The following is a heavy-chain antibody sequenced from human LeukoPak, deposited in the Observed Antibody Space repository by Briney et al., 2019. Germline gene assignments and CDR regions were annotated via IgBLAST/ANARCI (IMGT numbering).Heavy chain of an antibody. CDR1: GGTFSSYT. D-gene: IGHD1-26*01. V-gene: IGHV1-2*02. CDR2: IRPDNGGT. J-gene: IGHJ4*02. Sequence: ASVKVSCKASGGTFSSYTISWVRQAPGQGLDWMGWIRPDNGGTNYAQKFQGRVTLTWDTSINTVYMELKGLRSDDTAIYYCTRDISGANFDYWGQGTLVTVSS. CDR3: TRDISGANFDY.